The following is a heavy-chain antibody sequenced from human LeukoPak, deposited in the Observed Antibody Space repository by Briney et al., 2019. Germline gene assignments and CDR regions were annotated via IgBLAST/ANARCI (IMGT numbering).Heavy chain of an antibody. CDR2: ISYDGSHK. J-gene: IGHJ4*02. V-gene: IGHV3-30*18. Sequence: GGSLRLSCAASGFTFSSYGMNWVRQAPGKGLEWVAIISYDGSHKYYEDSVKGRFTISRDNSKNTLYLQMNSLRAEDTGVYYCAKGTDAGSSSGPVGFWGQGILVTVSS. CDR1: GFTFSSYG. CDR3: AKGTDAGSSSGPVGF. D-gene: IGHD6-19*01.